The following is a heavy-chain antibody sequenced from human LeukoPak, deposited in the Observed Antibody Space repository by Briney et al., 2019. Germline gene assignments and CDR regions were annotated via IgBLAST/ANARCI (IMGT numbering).Heavy chain of an antibody. D-gene: IGHD3-3*01. Sequence: SETLSLTCTVSGGSISSSSYYWGWIRQPPGKGLEWIGSIYYSGSTYYNPSLKSRVTISVDTSKNQFSLKLSSVTAADTAVYCCARQRDFWSGYLFDYWGQGTLVTVSS. V-gene: IGHV4-39*01. CDR2: IYYSGST. J-gene: IGHJ4*02. CDR1: GGSISSSSYY. CDR3: ARQRDFWSGYLFDY.